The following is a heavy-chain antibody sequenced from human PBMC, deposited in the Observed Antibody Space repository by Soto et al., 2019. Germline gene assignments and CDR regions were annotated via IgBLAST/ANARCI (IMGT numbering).Heavy chain of an antibody. Sequence: GGSLRLSCAASGFTFSSYAMSWVRQAPGKGLEWVSAISGSGGSTYYADSVKGRFTISRDNSKNTLYLQMNSLRVEDTAVYYCAKTHYGDYFYFQHWGQGTLVTVSS. V-gene: IGHV3-23*01. D-gene: IGHD4-17*01. CDR1: GFTFSSYA. CDR3: AKTHYGDYFYFQH. CDR2: ISGSGGST. J-gene: IGHJ1*01.